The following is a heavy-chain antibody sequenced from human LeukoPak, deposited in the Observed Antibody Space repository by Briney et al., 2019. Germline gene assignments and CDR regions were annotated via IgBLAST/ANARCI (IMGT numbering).Heavy chain of an antibody. J-gene: IGHJ6*02. V-gene: IGHV1-2*04. CDR1: GYTFTGYY. Sequence: ASVKVSCKASGYTFTGYYMHWVRQAPGQGLEWMGWINPNSGGTNYAQKFQGWVTMTRDTSITTAYIELSGLTSDDTAVYYCARVGPPDASGMDVWGQGTTVTVSS. CDR3: ARVGPPDASGMDV. CDR2: INPNSGGT. D-gene: IGHD2-2*01.